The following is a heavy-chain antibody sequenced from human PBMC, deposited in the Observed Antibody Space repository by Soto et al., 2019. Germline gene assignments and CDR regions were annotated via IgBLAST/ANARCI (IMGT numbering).Heavy chain of an antibody. CDR2: IYYTGST. CDR3: ARDYGDCFDF. J-gene: IGHJ4*02. Sequence: PSQTLSLTCTVSGDSISSSYWSWIRQPPGKGLEWVGYIYYTGSTNYNPSLKSRVTISVDTSKNQFSLNLSSVTAADTAVYYCARDYGDCFDFWGQGTLVTVSS. V-gene: IGHV4-59*01. CDR1: GDSISSSY. D-gene: IGHD4-17*01.